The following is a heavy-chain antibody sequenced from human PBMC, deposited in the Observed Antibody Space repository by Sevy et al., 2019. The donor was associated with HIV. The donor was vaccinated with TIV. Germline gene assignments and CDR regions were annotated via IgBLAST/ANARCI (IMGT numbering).Heavy chain of an antibody. CDR1: GGTFSSYA. V-gene: IGHV1-69*06. CDR2: TIPIFGTA. D-gene: IGHD3-3*01. CDR3: ARGTRKLRFLEWDAPNWFDP. Sequence: ASVKVSCKASGGTFSSYAISWVRQAPGQGLEWMGGTIPIFGTANYAQKFQGRVTITADKSTSTAYMELSSLRSEDTAVYYCARGTRKLRFLEWDAPNWFDPWGQGTLVTVSS. J-gene: IGHJ5*02.